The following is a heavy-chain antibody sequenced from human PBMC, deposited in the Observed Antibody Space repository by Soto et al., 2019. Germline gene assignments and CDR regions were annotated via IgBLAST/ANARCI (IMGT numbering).Heavy chain of an antibody. D-gene: IGHD3-22*01. V-gene: IGHV3-33*01. CDR3: ARGIDYDSSVYYSAYFVY. CDR1: GFTFSRYG. Sequence: QVQLVESGGGVVQPGRSLRLSCAASGFTFSRYGMHWVRQAPGKGLEWVAGIWYDGSNKYYADSVNGRFTISRDNSNNTLYLQMDSLRAEDTAVYYCARGIDYDSSVYYSAYFVYWGQGTLVTVSS. J-gene: IGHJ4*02. CDR2: IWYDGSNK.